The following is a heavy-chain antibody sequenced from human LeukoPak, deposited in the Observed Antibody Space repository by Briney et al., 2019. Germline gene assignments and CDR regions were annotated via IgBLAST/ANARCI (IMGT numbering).Heavy chain of an antibody. V-gene: IGHV1-46*01. CDR1: GYSFISYY. J-gene: IGHJ4*02. D-gene: IGHD6-19*01. CDR3: AREGAVAVFDY. Sequence: ASVKVSCKASGYSFISYYIHWVRQAPGQGLAWMGIINPRSGSTNYAQRIQGRVTMTRDTSTSTVYMELSSLRSEDTAVYYCAREGAVAVFDYWGQGTLVTVSS. CDR2: INPRSGST.